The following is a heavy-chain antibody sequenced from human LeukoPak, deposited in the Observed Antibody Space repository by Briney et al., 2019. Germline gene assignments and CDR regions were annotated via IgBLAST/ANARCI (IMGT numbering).Heavy chain of an antibody. D-gene: IGHD1-20*01. V-gene: IGHV4-39*07. Sequence: SETLSLTCTVSGGSISSSSYYWGWIRQPPGKGLEWIGSIYYSGSTNYNPSLKSRVTISVNMSKNQFSLKLSSVTAADTAVYYCARLLDITGTTDYFDYWGQGALVTVSS. CDR3: ARLLDITGTTDYFDY. J-gene: IGHJ4*02. CDR1: GGSISSSSYY. CDR2: IYYSGST.